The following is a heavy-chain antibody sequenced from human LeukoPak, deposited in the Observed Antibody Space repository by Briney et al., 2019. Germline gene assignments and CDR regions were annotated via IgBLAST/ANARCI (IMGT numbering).Heavy chain of an antibody. V-gene: IGHV4-30-2*01. CDR2: IYHSGST. CDR1: GGSISSGGYS. Sequence: PSQTLSLTCAVSGGSISSGGYSWSWLRQPPGKGLEWIGYIYHSGSTYYNPSLKSRVTISVDRSKNQFSLKLSSVTAADTAVYDCARLVAATGNLDYCGQGTLVTVSS. J-gene: IGHJ4*02. CDR3: ARLVAATGNLDY. D-gene: IGHD6-13*01.